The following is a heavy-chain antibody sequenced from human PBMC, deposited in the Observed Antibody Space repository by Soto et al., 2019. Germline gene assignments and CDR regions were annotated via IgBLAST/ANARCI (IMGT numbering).Heavy chain of an antibody. Sequence: ASVKVSCKASGYTFTSYGISWVRQAPGQGLEWMGWISAYNGNTNYAQKLQGRVTMTTDTSTSTAYMELRSLRSDDTAVYYCARVIGPYCSGGSCYSHAFDIWGQGTMVTVSS. CDR3: ARVIGPYCSGGSCYSHAFDI. CDR1: GYTFTSYG. J-gene: IGHJ3*02. CDR2: ISAYNGNT. V-gene: IGHV1-18*01. D-gene: IGHD2-15*01.